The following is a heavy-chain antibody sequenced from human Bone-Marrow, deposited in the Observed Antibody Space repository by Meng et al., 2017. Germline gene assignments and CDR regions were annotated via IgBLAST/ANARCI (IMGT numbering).Heavy chain of an antibody. V-gene: IGHV3-21*01. CDR3: ARDRATTLPHNYLGY. D-gene: IGHD1-14*01. Sequence: GGSLRLSCAASGFTFSSYSMNWVRQAPGKGLEWVSSISSSSSYIYYADSVKGRFTISRDNAKNSLYLQMNSLRAEDTAVYYCARDRATTLPHNYLGYWGQGTPVTVSS. J-gene: IGHJ4*02. CDR2: ISSSSSYI. CDR1: GFTFSSYS.